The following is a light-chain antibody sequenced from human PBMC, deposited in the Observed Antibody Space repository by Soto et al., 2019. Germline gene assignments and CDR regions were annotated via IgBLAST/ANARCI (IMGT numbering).Light chain of an antibody. CDR2: GAS. J-gene: IGKJ5*01. Sequence: EIVLTQSPGTLSLSPGERATLSCRASQSVSSNYFAWYQQKPGQAPRLLIYGASSRATGIPDRFSGSGSGTDFTLTISRLEPEDSAVYYCQQYGSSPITFGQGTRLEIK. CDR3: QQYGSSPIT. CDR1: QSVSSNY. V-gene: IGKV3-20*01.